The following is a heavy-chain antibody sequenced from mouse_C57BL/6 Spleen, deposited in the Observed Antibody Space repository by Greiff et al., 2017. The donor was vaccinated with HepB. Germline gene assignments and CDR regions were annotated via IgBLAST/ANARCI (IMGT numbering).Heavy chain of an antibody. J-gene: IGHJ4*01. CDR2: FYPGSGSI. CDR1: GYTFTEYT. D-gene: IGHD4-1*01. CDR3: ERHEELGYAMDY. V-gene: IGHV1-62-2*01. Sequence: VKLMESGAELVKPGASVKLSCKASGYTFTEYTIHWVKQRSGQGLEWIGWFYPGSGSIKYNEKFKDKATLTADKSSSTVYMELSRLTSEDSAVYFWERHEELGYAMDYWGQGTSVTVSS.